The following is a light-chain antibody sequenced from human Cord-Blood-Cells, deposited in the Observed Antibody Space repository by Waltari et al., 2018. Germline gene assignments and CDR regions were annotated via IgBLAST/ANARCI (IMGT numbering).Light chain of an antibody. J-gene: IGLJ1*01. CDR1: SSDVGGYNY. CDR2: DVS. V-gene: IGLV2-11*01. CDR3: CSYAGSYTYV. Sequence: QSALTQPRSVSGSPGQSVTISCTGTSSDVGGYNYVSWYQQHPGKAPKLMIYDVSKRPSGVPDHCSASKSGNTASLTISGLQAEDEADYYCCSYAGSYTYVFGTGTKVTVL.